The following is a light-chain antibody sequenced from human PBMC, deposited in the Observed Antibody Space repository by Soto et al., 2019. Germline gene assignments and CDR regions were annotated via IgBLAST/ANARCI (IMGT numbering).Light chain of an antibody. Sequence: QSVLTQPASVSGSPGQSITISCTGTSSDVGAYNYVSWYQQHPGKAPKLMIYEVSNRPSGVSDRFSGSRSGNTASLTISGLQAEDEADYYCCSYAGNITWVFGGGTQLTVL. CDR2: EVS. V-gene: IGLV2-14*01. CDR1: SSDVGAYNY. CDR3: CSYAGNITWV. J-gene: IGLJ3*02.